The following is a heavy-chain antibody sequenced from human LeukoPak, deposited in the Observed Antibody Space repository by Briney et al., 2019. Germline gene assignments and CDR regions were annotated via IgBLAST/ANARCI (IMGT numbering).Heavy chain of an antibody. J-gene: IGHJ4*02. CDR3: ARISRRELPCF. D-gene: IGHD1-7*01. Sequence: GGSLRLSCAASGFTFSSLWMGWLRQAPGKGQEWVANIKPVGSDKYYVESVKGRFTISRDNAKNSLYLQMNSLRVEDTAIYYCARISRRELPCFWGQGTLVTVSS. V-gene: IGHV3-7*03. CDR1: GFTFSSLW. CDR2: IKPVGSDK.